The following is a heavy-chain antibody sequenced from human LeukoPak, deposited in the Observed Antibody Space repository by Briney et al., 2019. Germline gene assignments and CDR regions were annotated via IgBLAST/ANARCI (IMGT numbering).Heavy chain of an antibody. CDR1: GGSFSGYY. CDR3: ARASARRGDY. D-gene: IGHD1-14*01. CDR2: ISSSGSTI. Sequence: LSLTCAVYGGSFSGYYWSWIRQAPGKGLEWVSYISSSGSTIYYADSVKGRFTISRDNAKNSLYLQMNSLRAEDTAVYYCARASARRGDYWGQGTLVTVSS. J-gene: IGHJ4*02. V-gene: IGHV3-11*04.